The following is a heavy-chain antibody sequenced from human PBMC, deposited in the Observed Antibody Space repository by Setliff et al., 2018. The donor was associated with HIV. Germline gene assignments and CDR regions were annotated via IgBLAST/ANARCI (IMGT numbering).Heavy chain of an antibody. D-gene: IGHD6-6*01. CDR1: GYYINTGFY. CDR3: ARQGSSSFWYLDL. V-gene: IGHV4-38-2*01. CDR2: IYHSGSG. Sequence: SETLSLTCAVSGYYINTGFYWGWIRQAPGKGLEWIGSIYHSGSGFSNPSLKSRVTISADTSKNALYLKLASVTAADTAMYYCARQGSSSFWYLDLWGRGTLVTISS. J-gene: IGHJ2*01.